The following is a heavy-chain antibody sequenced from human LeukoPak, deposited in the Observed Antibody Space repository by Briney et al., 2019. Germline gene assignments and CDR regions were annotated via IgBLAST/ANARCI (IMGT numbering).Heavy chain of an antibody. D-gene: IGHD6-13*01. Sequence: SETLSLTCTVSGGSISSYYWSWIRQPAGKGLEWIGRIYTSGSTNYNPSLKNRVTMSVDTSKNQFSLKLRSVTAADTAVYYCARVSRRPRIATPASYYFDYWGQGTLVTVSS. CDR3: ARVSRRPRIATPASYYFDY. V-gene: IGHV4-4*07. CDR1: GGSISSYY. J-gene: IGHJ4*02. CDR2: IYTSGST.